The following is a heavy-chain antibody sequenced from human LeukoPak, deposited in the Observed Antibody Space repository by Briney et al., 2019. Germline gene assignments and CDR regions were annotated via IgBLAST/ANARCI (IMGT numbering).Heavy chain of an antibody. D-gene: IGHD3-3*01. CDR3: ARDFTRSGFWSGYYAFDI. V-gene: IGHV4-34*01. Sequence: SETLSLTCAVYGGSFSGYYWSWIRQPPGKGLEWIGEINHSGSTNYNPSLKSRVTISVDTSKNQFSLKLSSVTAADTAVYYCARDFTRSGFWSGYYAFDIWGQGTMVTVSS. J-gene: IGHJ3*02. CDR1: GGSFSGYY. CDR2: INHSGST.